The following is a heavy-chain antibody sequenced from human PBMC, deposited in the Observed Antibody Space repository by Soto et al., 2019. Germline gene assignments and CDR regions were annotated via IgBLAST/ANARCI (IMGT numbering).Heavy chain of an antibody. CDR1: CGSVISGDYF. CDR2: IYYSGST. V-gene: IGHV4-61*08. Sequence: PSETLSLTCTFSCGSVISGDYFWSWLRQSPGKRLEWIAYIYYSGSTNYNPSLKSRATISVDTSKSQVSLTLTSMTAADAALYYCARSPNYYYYGFDVWGQGTAVTVSS. J-gene: IGHJ6*02. D-gene: IGHD3-10*01. CDR3: ARSPNYYYYGFDV.